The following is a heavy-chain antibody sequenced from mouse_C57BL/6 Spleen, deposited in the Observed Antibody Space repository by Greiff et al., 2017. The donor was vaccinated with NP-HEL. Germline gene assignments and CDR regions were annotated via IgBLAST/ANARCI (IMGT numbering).Heavy chain of an antibody. D-gene: IGHD2-2*01. CDR1: GYTFTSYW. CDR2: IDPSDSYT. CDR3: AKGRGYGYDHYYAMDY. J-gene: IGHJ4*01. Sequence: QVQLQQPGAELVKPGASVKLSCKASGYTFTSYWMQWVKQRPGQGLEWIGEIDPSDSYTTYNQKFKGKATLTVDTSSSTAYMQLSSLTSEDSAVYYCAKGRGYGYDHYYAMDYWGQGTSVTVSS. V-gene: IGHV1-50*01.